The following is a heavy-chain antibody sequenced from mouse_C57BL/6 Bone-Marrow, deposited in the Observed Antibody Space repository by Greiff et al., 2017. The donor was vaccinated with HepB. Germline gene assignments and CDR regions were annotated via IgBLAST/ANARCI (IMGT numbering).Heavy chain of an antibody. V-gene: IGHV1-9*01. CDR1: GYTFTGYW. J-gene: IGHJ2*01. Sequence: QVQLHQSGAELMKPGASVKLSCQATGYTFTGYWLAWVKQRPGHGLEWIGEILPGSVSTNYNEKFKGKATFTADTSSNTAYMQLSSLTTEDSAIYYCARSLYYGSSYYFDYWGQGTTLTVSS. CDR3: ARSLYYGSSYYFDY. D-gene: IGHD1-1*01. CDR2: ILPGSVST.